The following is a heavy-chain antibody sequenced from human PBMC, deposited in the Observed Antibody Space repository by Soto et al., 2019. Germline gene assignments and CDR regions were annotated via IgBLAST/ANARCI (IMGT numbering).Heavy chain of an antibody. CDR2: ISYDGSNK. J-gene: IGHJ5*02. CDR3: ARGGYCSSTSCYPVPNWFDP. Sequence: PGGSLRLSCAASGFTFSSYAMHWVRQAPGKGLEWVAVISYDGSNKYYADSVKGRFTISRDNSKNTLYLQMNSLRAEDTAVYYCARGGYCSSTSCYPVPNWFDPWGQGTLVTVSS. V-gene: IGHV3-30-3*01. D-gene: IGHD2-2*01. CDR1: GFTFSSYA.